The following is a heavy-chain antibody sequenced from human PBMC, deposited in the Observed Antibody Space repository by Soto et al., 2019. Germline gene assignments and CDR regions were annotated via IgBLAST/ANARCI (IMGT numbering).Heavy chain of an antibody. CDR2: INPNSGDT. Sequence: GASVKVSCKASGYTFTGYFMHWVRQAPGQGLEWMGWINPNSGDTNYPQKFQGWVTMTRDTSINTAYMELSRLRSDDTAVYYCAREVAGDMDVWGQGTTVTVSS. J-gene: IGHJ6*02. V-gene: IGHV1-2*04. CDR1: GYTFTGYF. CDR3: AREVAGDMDV.